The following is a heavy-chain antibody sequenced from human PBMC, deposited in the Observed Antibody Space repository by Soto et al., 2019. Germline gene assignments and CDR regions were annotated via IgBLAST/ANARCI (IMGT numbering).Heavy chain of an antibody. V-gene: IGHV4-31*03. CDR2: IYYSGST. CDR3: ARSHDILTGPFDY. J-gene: IGHJ4*02. Sequence: LSLTCTVSGGSISSGGYYRSWIRQHPGKGLEWIGYIYYSGSTYYNPSLKSRVTISVDTSKNQFSLKLSSVTAADTAVYYCARSHDILTGPFDYWGQGTLVTVSS. CDR1: GGSISSGGYY. D-gene: IGHD3-9*01.